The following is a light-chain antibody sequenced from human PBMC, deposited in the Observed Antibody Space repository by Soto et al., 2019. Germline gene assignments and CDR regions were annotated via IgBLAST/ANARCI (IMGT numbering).Light chain of an antibody. CDR1: ISDGGGYNY. V-gene: IGLV2-14*01. J-gene: IGLJ1*01. CDR2: EVS. Sequence: QSALTQPASVPGSPGQSITISCTGTISDGGGYNYVSWYKQHPGKAPKLMIYEVSNRPAGLSNRFSGSKSGNTASLTISGLQAEDEAEYYCSSYTNTGTSYVFGTGTKVTVL. CDR3: SSYTNTGTSYV.